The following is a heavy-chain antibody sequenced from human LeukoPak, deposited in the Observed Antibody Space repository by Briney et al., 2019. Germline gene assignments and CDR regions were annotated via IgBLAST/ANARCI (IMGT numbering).Heavy chain of an antibody. Sequence: SETLSLTCTVSGGSISSNNYYWGCIRQPPGKGLEWIGAIHYSGRIYYNPSLKSRITISVDTSKSQFSLKLNSVTAADTAVYYCARLQLWLSGVDYWGQGTLVTVSS. D-gene: IGHD5-18*01. CDR2: IHYSGRI. CDR1: GGSISSNNYY. V-gene: IGHV4-39*01. J-gene: IGHJ4*02. CDR3: ARLQLWLSGVDY.